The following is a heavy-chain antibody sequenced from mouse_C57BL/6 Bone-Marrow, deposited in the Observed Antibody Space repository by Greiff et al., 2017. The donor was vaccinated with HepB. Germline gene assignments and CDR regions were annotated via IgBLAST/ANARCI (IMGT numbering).Heavy chain of an antibody. Sequence: QVQLKQPGAELVMPGASVKLSCKASGYTFTSYWMHWVKQRPGQGLEWIGEIDPSDSYTNYNQKFKGKSTLTVDKSSSTAYMQLSSLTSEDSAVYYCARRDAMDYWGQGTSVTFSS. V-gene: IGHV1-69*01. CDR1: GYTFTSYW. CDR2: IDPSDSYT. CDR3: ARRDAMDY. J-gene: IGHJ4*01.